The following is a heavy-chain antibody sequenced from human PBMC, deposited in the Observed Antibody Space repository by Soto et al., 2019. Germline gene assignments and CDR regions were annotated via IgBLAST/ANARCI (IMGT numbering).Heavy chain of an antibody. CDR2: IYYSGST. Sequence: SDTLSLTCTASGGSISSYYWSWIRQPPGKGLEWIGYIYYSGSTNYNPSLKSRVTISVDTSKNQFSLELSSVTAADTAVYYCARVAAAHIWFDPWGQGTPVTVSS. D-gene: IGHD6-13*01. V-gene: IGHV4-59*01. CDR3: ARVAAAHIWFDP. J-gene: IGHJ5*02. CDR1: GGSISSYY.